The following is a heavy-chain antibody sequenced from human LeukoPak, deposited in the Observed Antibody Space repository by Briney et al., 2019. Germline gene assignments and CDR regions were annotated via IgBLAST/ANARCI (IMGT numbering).Heavy chain of an antibody. Sequence: SETLSLTCTVSGGSISSDSYYWGWIRQPPGKGLEWMGNIYYSGNTYYNPSLKSRVTISVDTSKNQFSLRLSSVTAADTAVYYCAREGGDSSSWHEGTPFDYWGQGTLVTVSS. D-gene: IGHD6-13*01. V-gene: IGHV4-39*07. J-gene: IGHJ4*02. CDR3: AREGGDSSSWHEGTPFDY. CDR1: GGSISSDSYY. CDR2: IYYSGNT.